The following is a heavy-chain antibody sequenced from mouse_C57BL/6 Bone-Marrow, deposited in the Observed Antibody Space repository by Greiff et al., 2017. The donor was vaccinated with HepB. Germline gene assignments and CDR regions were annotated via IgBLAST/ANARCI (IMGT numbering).Heavy chain of an antibody. CDR2: IHPNSGST. CDR3: ARSDYCSPFGY. Sequence: QVQLQQPGAELVKPGASVKLPCKASGYTFTSYWMHWVKQRPGQGLEWIGMIHPNSGSTNNNEKFKSKATLTVDKSTSTAYMQLSSLTSEDSAVYYCARSDYCSPFGYWGQGTLVTVSA. V-gene: IGHV1-64*01. J-gene: IGHJ3*01. D-gene: IGHD1-1*01. CDR1: GYTFTSYW.